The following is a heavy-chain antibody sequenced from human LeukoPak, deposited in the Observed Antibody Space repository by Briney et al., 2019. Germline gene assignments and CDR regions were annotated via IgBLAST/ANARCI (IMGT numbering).Heavy chain of an antibody. D-gene: IGHD6-19*01. CDR3: AKLKAVAGLGIDY. V-gene: IGHV3-23*01. J-gene: IGHJ4*02. CDR1: GFTFSSYG. Sequence: GGSLRLSCAASGFTFSSYGMHWVRQAPGKGLEWVSAISGSGGSTYYADSVKGRFTISRDNSKNTLYLQMNSLRAEDTAVYYCAKLKAVAGLGIDYWGQGTLVTVSS. CDR2: ISGSGGST.